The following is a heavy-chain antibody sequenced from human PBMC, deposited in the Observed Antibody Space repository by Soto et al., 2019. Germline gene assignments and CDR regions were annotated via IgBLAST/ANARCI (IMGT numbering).Heavy chain of an antibody. CDR3: ARTGIVVVPAAINYYYGMDV. D-gene: IGHD2-2*02. CDR1: GGSIISSNG. V-gene: IGHV4-4*02. Sequence: SETLSLTCAVSGGSIISSNGWISCRHPRGKVLEWIGEIYHSGSTNYNPSLKSRVTISVDKSKNQFSLKLSSVTAADTAMYYCARTGIVVVPAAINYYYGMDVWGQGTTVTVSS. CDR2: IYHSGST. J-gene: IGHJ6*02.